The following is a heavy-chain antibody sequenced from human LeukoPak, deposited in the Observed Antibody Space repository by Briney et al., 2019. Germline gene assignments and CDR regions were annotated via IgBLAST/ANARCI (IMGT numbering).Heavy chain of an antibody. CDR2: ISNSGSSE. CDR3: ARARVPGELNY. V-gene: IGHV3-48*03. J-gene: IGHJ4*02. Sequence: PGGSLRLSCAASGFTFSSGEMNWGRHAPGKGLEWLSYISNSGSSEYYADSVRGRFTISRDNAKNSLYLQMNSLRAEDTAVYYCARARVPGELNYWGQGTLVTVSS. CDR1: GFTFSSGE. D-gene: IGHD3-10*01.